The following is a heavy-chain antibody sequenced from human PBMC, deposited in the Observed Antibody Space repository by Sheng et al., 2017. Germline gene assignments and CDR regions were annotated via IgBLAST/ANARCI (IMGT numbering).Heavy chain of an antibody. D-gene: IGHD4-17*01. V-gene: IGHV3-30*02. CDR3: AKVKGPGGDYASAFDI. CDR2: IRYDGSNK. CDR1: GFTFSSYG. J-gene: IGHJ3*02. Sequence: QVQLVESGGGVVQPGGSLRLSCAASGFTFSSYGMHWVRQAPGKGLEWVAFIRYDGSNKYYADSVKGRFTISRDNSKNTLYLQMNSLRAEDTAVYYCAKVKGPGGDYASAFDIWGQGTMVTVSS.